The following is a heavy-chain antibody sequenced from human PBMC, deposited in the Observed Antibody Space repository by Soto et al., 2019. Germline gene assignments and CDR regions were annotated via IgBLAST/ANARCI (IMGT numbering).Heavy chain of an antibody. CDR2: IYYSGST. CDR1: GGSISRGGSY. CDR3: ARRYGYSFDY. Sequence: PSEPLSLTCTVSGGSISRGGSYWSWIRQHPGKGLEWIGYIYYSGSTNYNPSLKSRVTISVDTSKNQFSLKLSSVTAADTAVYYCARRYGYSFDYWGQGTLVTVSS. V-gene: IGHV4-61*08. J-gene: IGHJ4*02. D-gene: IGHD1-1*01.